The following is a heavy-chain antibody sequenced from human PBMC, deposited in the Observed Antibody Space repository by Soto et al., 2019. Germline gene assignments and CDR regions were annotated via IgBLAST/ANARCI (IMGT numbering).Heavy chain of an antibody. CDR2: INGVGTYT. V-gene: IGHV3-74*01. Sequence: EVQLVESGGGSAQPGGSLRLSCAASGFTFSNYWIHWVRQAPGKGPMWVSRINGVGTYTNYADSVRGRFSISRDNSEKTVYLQMNSLRAEDTAIYYCVRDFRSSDFWGQGTPVTVSS. CDR1: GFTFSNYW. D-gene: IGHD3-3*01. J-gene: IGHJ4*02. CDR3: VRDFRSSDF.